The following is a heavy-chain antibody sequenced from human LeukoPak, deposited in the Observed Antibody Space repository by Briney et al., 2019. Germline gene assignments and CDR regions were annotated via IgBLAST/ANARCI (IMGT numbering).Heavy chain of an antibody. Sequence: ASVKVSCKASGYTFTEHYLHWVRQAPGQGLEWMGRINPKRGDTDYAQKFQGRVTMTRDTSISTASMELSRLGSDDTAVYYCATVAGRSTWYALDHWGQGSLVTVSS. CDR1: GYTFTEHY. CDR2: INPKRGDT. J-gene: IGHJ4*02. CDR3: ATVAGRSTWYALDH. D-gene: IGHD2-2*01. V-gene: IGHV1-2*06.